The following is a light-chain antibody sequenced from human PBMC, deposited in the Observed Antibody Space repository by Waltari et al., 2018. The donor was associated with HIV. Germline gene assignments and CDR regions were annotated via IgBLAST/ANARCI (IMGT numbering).Light chain of an antibody. CDR1: QIIGPW. V-gene: IGKV1-5*03. J-gene: IGKJ3*01. CDR2: KAS. Sequence: DIQLTQSPSTLSASVGDTVTIPCRASQIIGPWLAWYQQKPGKAPKLVIYKASSLEIGIPSRFSGSVSGTQFTLTITSLQPDDFGTYYCQQMNSFTFGPGTKVD. CDR3: QQMNSFT.